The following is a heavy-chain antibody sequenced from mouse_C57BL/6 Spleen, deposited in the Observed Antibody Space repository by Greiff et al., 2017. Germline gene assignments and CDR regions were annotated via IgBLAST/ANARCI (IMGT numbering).Heavy chain of an antibody. V-gene: IGHV1-59*01. CDR1: GYTFTSYW. CDR2: IDPSDSYT. J-gene: IGHJ1*03. Sequence: QVQLQQPGAELVRPGTSVKLSCKASGYTFTSYWMHWVKQRPGQGLEWIGVIDPSDSYTDYNQKFKGKATLTVDTSSSTAYMQLSSLTSEDSAVYYCARGPWGWYFDVWGTGTTVTVSS. CDR3: ARGPWGWYFDV.